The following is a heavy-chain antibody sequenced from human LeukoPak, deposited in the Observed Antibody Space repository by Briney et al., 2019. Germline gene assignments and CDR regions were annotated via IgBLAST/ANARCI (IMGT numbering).Heavy chain of an antibody. Sequence: SETLSLTCAVYGGSFSGYYWSWIRQPPGKGLEWIGETNHSGSTNYNPSLKSRVTISVDTSKNQFSLKLSSVTAADTAVYYCARAGYQLLYHFDYWGQGTLVTVSS. D-gene: IGHD2-2*02. CDR3: ARAGYQLLYHFDY. V-gene: IGHV4-34*01. CDR2: TNHSGST. J-gene: IGHJ4*02. CDR1: GGSFSGYY.